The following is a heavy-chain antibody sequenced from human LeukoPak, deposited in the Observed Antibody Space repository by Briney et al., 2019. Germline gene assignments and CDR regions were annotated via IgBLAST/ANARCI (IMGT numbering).Heavy chain of an antibody. CDR2: ISSSSSYI. D-gene: IGHD6-13*01. Sequence: WGSLRLSCAASGFTFSSYSMNWVRQAPGKGLEWVSSISSSSSYIYYADSVKGRFTISRGDAKNSLYLQMNSLRAEDTAVYYCARGGAAAGILTYYYYYGMDVWGQGTTVTVSS. V-gene: IGHV3-21*01. J-gene: IGHJ6*02. CDR1: GFTFSSYS. CDR3: ARGGAAAGILTYYYYYGMDV.